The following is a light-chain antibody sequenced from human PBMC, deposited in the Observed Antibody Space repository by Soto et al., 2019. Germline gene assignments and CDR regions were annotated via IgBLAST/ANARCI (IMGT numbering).Light chain of an antibody. CDR1: QSVYNNY. Sequence: ENVLTQSPGSLSLSPGERATLSCRASQSVYNNYLAWYQQKLGQAPRLLIYGASSRATGIPDRFSGSGSGTDFTLTISRLEAEDVAVYYCQQDGRSPQTLGQGTQVEIK. J-gene: IGKJ1*01. CDR2: GAS. V-gene: IGKV3-20*01. CDR3: QQDGRSPQT.